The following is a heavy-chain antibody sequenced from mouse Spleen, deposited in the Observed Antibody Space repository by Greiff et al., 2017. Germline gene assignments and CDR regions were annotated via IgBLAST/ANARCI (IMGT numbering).Heavy chain of an antibody. CDR3: ARSGTTMEYFDY. CDR1: GYTFTSYW. D-gene: IGHD1-1*01. J-gene: IGHJ2*01. V-gene: IGHV1-59*01. Sequence: QVQLQQPGAELVRPGTSVKLSCKASGYTFTSYWMHWVKQRPGQGLEWIGVIDPSDSYTNYNQKFKGKATLTVDTSSSTAYMQLSSLTSEDSAVYYCARSGTTMEYFDYWGQGTTLTVSS. CDR2: IDPSDSYT.